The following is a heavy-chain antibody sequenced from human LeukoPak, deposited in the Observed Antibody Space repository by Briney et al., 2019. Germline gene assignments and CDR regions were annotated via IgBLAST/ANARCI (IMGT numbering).Heavy chain of an antibody. J-gene: IGHJ5*02. CDR3: AKGAGGFSYYNWFDP. D-gene: IGHD5-18*01. CDR2: IYYSGTT. V-gene: IGHV4-39*07. Sequence: SETLSLTCTVSGGSISSSPYSWGWIRQPPGKGLEWIGSIYYSGTTHYGPSLESRVTISVDTSKNQFSLKLASVTAADTAIYYCAKGAGGFSYYNWFDPWGQGTLVTVSS. CDR1: GGSISSSPYS.